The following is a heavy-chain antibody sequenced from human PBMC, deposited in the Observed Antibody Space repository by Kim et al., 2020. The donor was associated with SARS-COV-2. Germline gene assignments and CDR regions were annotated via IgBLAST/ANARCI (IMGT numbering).Heavy chain of an antibody. D-gene: IGHD3-10*01. Sequence: GGSLRLSCAASGFTFSSYAMHWVRQAPGKGLEWVAVISYDGSHKYYADSVKGRFTISRDNSKNTLYLQMNSLRAEDTAVYYCARAKENYYGSGSYYTSYYYGMDVWGQGTTVTVSS. CDR3: ARAKENYYGSGSYYTSYYYGMDV. CDR2: ISYDGSHK. CDR1: GFTFSSYA. J-gene: IGHJ6*02. V-gene: IGHV3-30*04.